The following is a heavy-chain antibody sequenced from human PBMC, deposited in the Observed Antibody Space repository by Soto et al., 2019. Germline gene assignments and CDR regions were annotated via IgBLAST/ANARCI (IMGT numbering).Heavy chain of an antibody. CDR1: GGSFSGYY. Sequence: SETLSLTCAVYGGSFSGYYWSWIRQPPGKGLEWIGEINHSGSTNYNPSLKSRVTISVGTSKNQFSLKLSSVTAADTAVYYCARGTRFLEWLLYYYGMDVWGQGTTVTVSS. J-gene: IGHJ6*02. V-gene: IGHV4-34*01. CDR2: INHSGST. D-gene: IGHD3-3*01. CDR3: ARGTRFLEWLLYYYGMDV.